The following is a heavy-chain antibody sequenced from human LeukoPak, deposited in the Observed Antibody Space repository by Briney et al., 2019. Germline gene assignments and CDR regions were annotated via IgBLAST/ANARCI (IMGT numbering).Heavy chain of an antibody. D-gene: IGHD1/OR15-1a*01. J-gene: IGHJ4*02. CDR1: GFTFSNYG. Sequence: PGRSLRLSCAASGFTFSNYGMHWVRQAPGKGLEWVALIWYDGSNKYYTDSVKGRFTVSRDNSKNTLYLQMNSLRAEDTAVYYCARDVRNWNTYGLDYWGQGTLLTVSS. CDR3: ARDVRNWNTYGLDY. V-gene: IGHV3-33*01. CDR2: IWYDGSNK.